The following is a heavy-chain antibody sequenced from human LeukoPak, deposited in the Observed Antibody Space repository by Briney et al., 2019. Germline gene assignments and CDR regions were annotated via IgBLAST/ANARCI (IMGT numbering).Heavy chain of an antibody. CDR2: IYYSGST. CDR1: GGSISSYY. V-gene: IGHV4-59*01. Sequence: SETLSLTCTVSGGSISSYYWSWIRQPPGKGLEWIGYIYYSGSTNYNPSLKSRVTISVDTSKNQFSLKLSSVTAADTAVYYCASEQYYYDSSGYWLDAFDIWGQGTMVTVSS. D-gene: IGHD3-22*01. J-gene: IGHJ3*02. CDR3: ASEQYYYDSSGYWLDAFDI.